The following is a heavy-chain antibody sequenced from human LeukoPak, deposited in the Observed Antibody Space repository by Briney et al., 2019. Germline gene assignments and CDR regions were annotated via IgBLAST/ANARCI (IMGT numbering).Heavy chain of an antibody. D-gene: IGHD6-19*01. Sequence: SVKDSCKASGGTFSSYAISWVRQAPGQGLEWMGRIIPIFGTANCAQKFQGRVTITADKSTSTAYMELSSLRSEDTAVYYCARSIIAVAGTGSDWGQGTLVTVSS. CDR2: IIPIFGTA. V-gene: IGHV1-69*06. CDR1: GGTFSSYA. CDR3: ARSIIAVAGTGSD. J-gene: IGHJ1*01.